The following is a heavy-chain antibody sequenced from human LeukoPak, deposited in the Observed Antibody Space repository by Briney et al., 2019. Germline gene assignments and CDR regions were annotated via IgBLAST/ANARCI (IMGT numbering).Heavy chain of an antibody. CDR1: GYTFTGYY. V-gene: IGHV1-2*02. CDR3: ARYCSTTTCYSLWFDP. D-gene: IGHD2-2*01. Sequence: ASVKVSCMASGYTFTGYYMHWVRQAPGQGLEWMGWINPNSGGTNYAQKFQGRVTMTRDTSISTAYMELSRLRSDDTAVYYCARYCSTTTCYSLWFDPWGQGTL. CDR2: INPNSGGT. J-gene: IGHJ5*02.